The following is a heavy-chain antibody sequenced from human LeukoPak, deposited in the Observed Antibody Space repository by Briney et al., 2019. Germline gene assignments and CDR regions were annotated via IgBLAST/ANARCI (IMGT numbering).Heavy chain of an antibody. CDR1: GGSFSGYY. J-gene: IGHJ4*02. Sequence: SETLSLTCAVYGGSFSGYYWSWIRQPPGKGLEWIGYIYHNGNTYYSPSLKSRVTISVDRSKNQLSLKLSSVTAADTAMYYCASGGYSYGFDYWGQGTLVTVSS. CDR3: ASGGYSYGFDY. CDR2: IYHNGNT. V-gene: IGHV4-34*01. D-gene: IGHD5-18*01.